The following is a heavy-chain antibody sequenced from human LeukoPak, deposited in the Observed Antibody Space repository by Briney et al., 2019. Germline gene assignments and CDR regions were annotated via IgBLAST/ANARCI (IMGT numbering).Heavy chain of an antibody. J-gene: IGHJ4*02. V-gene: IGHV3-23*01. CDR1: GFTFSSYA. CDR2: ISGSGGST. CDR3: AKEGDFWSGYYTAFDY. D-gene: IGHD3-3*01. Sequence: PGGSLRLSCAASGFTFSSYAMSWVRQAPGKGLEWVSAISGSGGSTYYADSVKGRFTISRDNSKNTLYLQMNSLRAEDTAVYYCAKEGDFWSGYYTAFDYWGQGTLVTVSS.